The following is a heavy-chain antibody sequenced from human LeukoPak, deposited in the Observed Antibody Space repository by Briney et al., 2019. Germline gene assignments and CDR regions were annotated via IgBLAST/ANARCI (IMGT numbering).Heavy chain of an antibody. CDR3: ARAGLGFDP. D-gene: IGHD5/OR15-5a*01. J-gene: IGHJ5*02. V-gene: IGHV4-59*01. Sequence: SETLSLTCTVSGSSISSYYWSWIRQPPGKGLEWIGYIYYSGSTNYNPSLKSRVTISVDTSKNQFSLKLSSVTAADTAVYYCARAGLGFDPWGQGTLVTVSS. CDR2: IYYSGST. CDR1: GSSISSYY.